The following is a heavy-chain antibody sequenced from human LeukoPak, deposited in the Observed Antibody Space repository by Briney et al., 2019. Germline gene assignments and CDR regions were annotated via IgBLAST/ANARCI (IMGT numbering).Heavy chain of an antibody. Sequence: GGSLRLSCAASGFTFSNYAMSWVRQAPGKGLVWVSRINTDGSSTSYADSVKGRFTISRDNARNTLYLQMSSLRAEDTAVYYCARGGPIRGAYFDYWGQGILVTVSS. CDR1: GFTFSNYA. J-gene: IGHJ4*02. V-gene: IGHV3-74*01. CDR2: INTDGSST. CDR3: ARGGPIRGAYFDY.